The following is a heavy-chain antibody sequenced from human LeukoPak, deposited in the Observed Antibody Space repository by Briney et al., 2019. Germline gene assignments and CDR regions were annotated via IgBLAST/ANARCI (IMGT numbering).Heavy chain of an antibody. CDR2: IYTSGST. CDR3: ASRIAVAGTEPVGYYYMDV. V-gene: IGHV4-4*07. CDR1: GGSISSYY. J-gene: IGHJ6*03. Sequence: SETLSLTCTVSGGSISSYYWSWIRQPAGKGLEWIGRIYTSGSTNYNPSLKSRVTMSVDTSKNQFSLKLSSVTAADTAVYYCASRIAVAGTEPVGYYYMDVWGKGTTVTVSS. D-gene: IGHD6-19*01.